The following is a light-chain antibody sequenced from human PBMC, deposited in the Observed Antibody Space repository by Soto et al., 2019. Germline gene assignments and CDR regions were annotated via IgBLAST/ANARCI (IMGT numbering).Light chain of an antibody. Sequence: DIEGSQSPPSLCPSIGEGLTILARTSPGISTYSNCYRHKPGEVPNLLIYRVFNLQSGLPSRFSGSGSGTDFILTISSLQPEDAAICCAQRSNNAPPHGDLSFGGGTKVDI. J-gene: IGKJ4*01. V-gene: IGKV1-27*01. CDR2: RVF. CDR1: PGISTY. CDR3: QRSNNAPPHGDLS.